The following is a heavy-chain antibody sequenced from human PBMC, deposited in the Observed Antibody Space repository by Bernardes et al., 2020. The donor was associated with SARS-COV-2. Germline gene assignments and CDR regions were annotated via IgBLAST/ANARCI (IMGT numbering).Heavy chain of an antibody. J-gene: IGHJ6*04. V-gene: IGHV1-18*01. CDR1: GYTFTSYG. CDR3: ARDCTVTAPCYYYGMDV. CDR2: ISAYNGTT. Sequence: ASVKVSCKASGYTFTSYGISWVRQAPGQGLEWMGWISAYNGTTTYAQKLQGRVTMTTDTSTSTAYMELRSLRSDDTAVYYCARDCTVTAPCYYYGMDVWGKGTTVNVSS. D-gene: IGHD4-4*01.